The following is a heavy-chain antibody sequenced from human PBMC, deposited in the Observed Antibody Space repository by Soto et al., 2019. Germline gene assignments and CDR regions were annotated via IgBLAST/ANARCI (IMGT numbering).Heavy chain of an antibody. D-gene: IGHD6-13*01. CDR1: GYTFTSYG. CDR2: ISAYNGNT. V-gene: IGHV1-18*01. J-gene: IGHJ4*02. Sequence: ASVKVSCKASGYTFTSYGISWVRQAPGQGLEWMGWISAYNGNTNYAQKLQGRVTMTKDTSTSTAYMELRSLRSDDTAVYYCARAQSSTYYFDYWGQGTLVTVSS. CDR3: ARAQSSTYYFDY.